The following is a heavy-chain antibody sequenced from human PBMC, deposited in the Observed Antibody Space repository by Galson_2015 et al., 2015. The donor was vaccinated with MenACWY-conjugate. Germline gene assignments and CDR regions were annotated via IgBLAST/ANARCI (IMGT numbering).Heavy chain of an antibody. CDR3: TRQRPLNLDY. CDR2: IRSKRNNYAT. CDR1: GFSFSDSA. J-gene: IGHJ4*02. Sequence: SLRLSCAASGFSFSDSAMHWVRQASGKGLEWVGRIRSKRNNYATTYAASVQGRFTISRDESERMAYLHMNSLKTEDTAIYYCTRQRPLNLDYWGQGVVVTVSS. V-gene: IGHV3-73*01.